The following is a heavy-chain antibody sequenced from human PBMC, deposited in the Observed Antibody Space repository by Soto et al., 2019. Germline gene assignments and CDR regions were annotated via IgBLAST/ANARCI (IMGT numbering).Heavy chain of an antibody. CDR1: GFTFSSYG. D-gene: IGHD1-26*01. CDR3: ARDRQVGATDFDY. J-gene: IGHJ4*02. V-gene: IGHV3-33*01. CDR2: IWYDGSNK. Sequence: LRLSCAASGFTFSSYGMHWFRQAPGKGLEWVAVIWYDGSNKYYADSVKGRFTISRDNSKNTLYLQMNSLRAEDTAVYYCARDRQVGATDFDYWGQGTLVTVSS.